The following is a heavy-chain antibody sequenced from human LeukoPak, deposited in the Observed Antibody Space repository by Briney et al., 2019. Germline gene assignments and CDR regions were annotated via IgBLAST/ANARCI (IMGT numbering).Heavy chain of an antibody. V-gene: IGHV5-51*01. J-gene: IGHJ5*02. D-gene: IGHD1/OR15-1a*01. CDR3: ARNAQQQNWFDP. CDR1: GYSFTTYW. Sequence: GESLKISCKGSGYSFTTYWIGWVRQMPGKGLEWMGIINPGDSTTKYSPSFQGQVTISADKSISTAYLQWSSLKASDTAIYYCARNAQQQNWFDPWGQGTLVTVSP. CDR2: INPGDSTT.